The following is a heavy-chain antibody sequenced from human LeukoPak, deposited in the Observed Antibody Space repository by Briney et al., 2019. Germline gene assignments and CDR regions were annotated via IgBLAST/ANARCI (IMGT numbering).Heavy chain of an antibody. CDR2: ISYDGSNK. Sequence: PGRSLRLSCAASGFTFSSYAMHWVRQAPGKGLEWVAVISYDGSNKYYADSVKGRFTISRDNSKNTLYLQMNSLRAEDTAVYYCAKGDDYAVTTAYWGQGTLVTVSS. CDR3: AKGDDYAVTTAY. J-gene: IGHJ4*02. CDR1: GFTFSSYA. V-gene: IGHV3-30*04. D-gene: IGHD4-17*01.